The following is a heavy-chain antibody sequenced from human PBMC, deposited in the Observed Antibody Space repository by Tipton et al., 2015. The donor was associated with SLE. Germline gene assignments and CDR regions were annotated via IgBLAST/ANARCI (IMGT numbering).Heavy chain of an antibody. D-gene: IGHD3-9*01. CDR3: APDFDREDY. V-gene: IGHV3-30*04. Sequence: SLRLSCAASGFTFSSYAMHWVRQAPGKGLEWVAVISYDGSNKYYADSVKGRFTISRDNSKNTLYLQMNSLRAEDTAVYYCAPDFDREDYWGQGTLVTVSS. J-gene: IGHJ4*02. CDR2: ISYDGSNK. CDR1: GFTFSSYA.